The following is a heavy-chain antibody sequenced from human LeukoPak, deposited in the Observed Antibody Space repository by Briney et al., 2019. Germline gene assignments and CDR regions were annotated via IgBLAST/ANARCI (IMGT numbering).Heavy chain of an antibody. Sequence: SETLSLTCAVSGGSISSGGYSWSWIRQPPGKGLECIGYIYHSGSTYYNPSLKSRVTISVDRSKNQFSLKLSSVTAADTAVYYCASVDIVATEGGALFDYWGQGTLVTVSS. CDR1: GGSISSGGYS. J-gene: IGHJ4*02. D-gene: IGHD5-12*01. V-gene: IGHV4-30-2*01. CDR3: ASVDIVATEGGALFDY. CDR2: IYHSGST.